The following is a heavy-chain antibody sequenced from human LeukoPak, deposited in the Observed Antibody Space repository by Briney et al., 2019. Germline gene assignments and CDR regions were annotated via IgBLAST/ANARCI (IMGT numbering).Heavy chain of an antibody. J-gene: IGHJ6*02. CDR2: ISGSGGST. CDR3: AKDLGPSSGYYYGMDV. CDR1: GFTFSSYA. V-gene: IGHV3-23*01. D-gene: IGHD6-19*01. Sequence: TGGSLRLSCAASGFTFSSYAMSWVRQAPGKGLEWVSAISGSGGSTYYADSVKGRFTISRDNSKNTLYLQMNSLRAEDTAVYYCAKDLGPSSGYYYGMDVWDQGTTVTVSS.